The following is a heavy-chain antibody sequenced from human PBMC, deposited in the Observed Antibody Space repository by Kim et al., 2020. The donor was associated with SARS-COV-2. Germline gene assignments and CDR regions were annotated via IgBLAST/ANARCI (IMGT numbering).Heavy chain of an antibody. CDR1: GFTFDNYA. V-gene: IGHV3-43*02. Sequence: RGSLRLSCAAYGFTFDNYALHWVRQAPGKGLEWVSFISGDGSSTYYSDPVKGRLTISRDNSKNYLSLQMNSLRTDDTALYYCAKDLRYGGQGTVVTASS. CDR3: AKDLRY. CDR2: ISGDGSST. J-gene: IGHJ4*02.